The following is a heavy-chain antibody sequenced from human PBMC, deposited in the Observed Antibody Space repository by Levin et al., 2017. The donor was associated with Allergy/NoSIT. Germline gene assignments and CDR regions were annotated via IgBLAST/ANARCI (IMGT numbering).Heavy chain of an antibody. V-gene: IGHV4-59*01. D-gene: IGHD3-9*01. Sequence: PSETLSLTCTVSGDSMSTYYWSWIRQPPERGLEWIGYTSYSGSTSYNPSLKSRVAISVDTSKNEVSLKLSSVTAADTAVYYCARGGEYFDWSYFDYWGLGTLVTVSS. CDR2: TSYSGST. J-gene: IGHJ4*02. CDR3: ARGGEYFDWSYFDY. CDR1: GDSMSTYY.